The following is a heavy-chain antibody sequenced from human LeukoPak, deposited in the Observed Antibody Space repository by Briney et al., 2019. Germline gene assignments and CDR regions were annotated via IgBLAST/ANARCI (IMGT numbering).Heavy chain of an antibody. D-gene: IGHD5-18*01. Sequence: PGGSLRLCCAASGLTVNNYFMNWDRQAPGKGLEWVSALYIGGNTYYADSVRGRFTISRDNSKNTLYLQMNSLRAEDTAIYYCMTAGGYNFGQYWGQGTLVTVSS. CDR3: MTAGGYNFGQY. V-gene: IGHV3-53*01. CDR2: LYIGGNT. J-gene: IGHJ4*02. CDR1: GLTVNNYF.